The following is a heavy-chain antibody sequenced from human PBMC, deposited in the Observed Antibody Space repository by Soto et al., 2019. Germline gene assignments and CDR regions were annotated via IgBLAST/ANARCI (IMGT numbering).Heavy chain of an antibody. CDR3: ARSNLGFIDY. CDR2: TYYRSKWYY. J-gene: IGHJ4*02. V-gene: IGHV6-1*01. CDR1: GDSVSSNDAA. Sequence: PSQTLSLTCAISGDSVSSNDAAWNWIRQSPSRGLEWLGRTYYRSKWYYGYTASVKSRISINPDTSKNKFSLQLKSVTPEDTAVYYCARSNLGFIDYWGQGTLVTVSS. D-gene: IGHD1-26*01.